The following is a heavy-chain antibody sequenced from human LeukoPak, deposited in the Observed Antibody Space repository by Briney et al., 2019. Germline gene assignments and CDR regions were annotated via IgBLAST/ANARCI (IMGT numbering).Heavy chain of an antibody. V-gene: IGHV4-34*01. CDR1: GGSFSGYY. Sequence: SETLSLTCAVYGGSFSGYYWSWIRQPPGKGLEWIGEINHSGSTNYNPSLKSRVTISVDTSKNQFSLKLSSVTAADTAVYYCARSIGYDYVWGSYRRYFDYWGQGTLVTVSS. D-gene: IGHD3-16*02. CDR2: INHSGST. CDR3: ARSIGYDYVWGSYRRYFDY. J-gene: IGHJ4*02.